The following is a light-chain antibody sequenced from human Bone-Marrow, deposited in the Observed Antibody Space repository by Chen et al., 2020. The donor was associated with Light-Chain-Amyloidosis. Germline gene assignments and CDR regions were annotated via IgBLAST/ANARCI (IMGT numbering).Light chain of an antibody. Sequence: SYELTQPPSVSVSSGQTARITCSGDDLPTKYAYWYQQKPGQDPVLVIHRDTERPSGSSERFSGSSSGTTATLTISGVQAEDEADYHCQAADSSGTYEVIFGGGTKLTVL. CDR1: DLPTKY. CDR2: RDT. CDR3: QAADSSGTYEVI. V-gene: IGLV3-25*03. J-gene: IGLJ2*01.